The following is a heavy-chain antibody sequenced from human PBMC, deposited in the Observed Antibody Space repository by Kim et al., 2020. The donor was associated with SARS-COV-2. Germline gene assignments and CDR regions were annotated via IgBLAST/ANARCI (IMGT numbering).Heavy chain of an antibody. Sequence: GGSLRLSCAASGFTFSSYGMHWVRQAPGKGLEWVAVIWYDGSNKYYADSVKGRFTISRDNSKNTLYLQMNSLRAEDTAVYYCAKDSSYGPFDYWGQGTLVTVSS. J-gene: IGHJ4*02. CDR3: AKDSSYGPFDY. D-gene: IGHD5-18*01. V-gene: IGHV3-33*06. CDR1: GFTFSSYG. CDR2: IWYDGSNK.